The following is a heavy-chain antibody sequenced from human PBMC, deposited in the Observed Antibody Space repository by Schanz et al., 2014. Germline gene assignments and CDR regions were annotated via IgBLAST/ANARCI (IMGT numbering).Heavy chain of an antibody. CDR3: ARQFYDILTGYWFPYYFDY. D-gene: IGHD3-9*01. Sequence: QLQLQESGPGLVKPSETLSLTCTVSGGSISSSNYYWGWIRQPPGKGLEWIESIYYSGSTYYNPSLKSRVTTSVDPSKNHFSLKLSSGTAADTAVYYCARQFYDILTGYWFPYYFDYWGQGTLVTVSS. CDR1: GGSISSSNYY. J-gene: IGHJ4*02. CDR2: IYYSGST. V-gene: IGHV4-39*01.